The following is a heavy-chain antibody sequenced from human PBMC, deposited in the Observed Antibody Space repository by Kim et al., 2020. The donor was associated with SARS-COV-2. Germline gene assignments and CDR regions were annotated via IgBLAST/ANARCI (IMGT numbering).Heavy chain of an antibody. D-gene: IGHD3-22*01. Sequence: ASVKVSCKASGYTFTGYYMHWVRQAPGQGLEWMGWINPNSGGTNYAQKFHGRVTMTRDTSISTAYMELSRLRSDDTAVYYCARQYYDSSGYYYYWFDPWGQGTLVTVSS. CDR1: GYTFTGYY. CDR3: ARQYYDSSGYYYYWFDP. CDR2: INPNSGGT. J-gene: IGHJ5*02. V-gene: IGHV1-2*02.